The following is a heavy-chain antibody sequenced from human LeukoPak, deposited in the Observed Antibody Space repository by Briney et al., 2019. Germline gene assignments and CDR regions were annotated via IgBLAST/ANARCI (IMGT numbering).Heavy chain of an antibody. J-gene: IGHJ4*02. D-gene: IGHD3-22*01. CDR3: TREGTSGYFHYFDY. CDR2: IRSKAYGGTT. Sequence: QSGGSLRLSCTASGFTFGDYAMSWVRQAPGKGLEWVGFIRSKAYGGTTEYVASVKGRFTISRDDSKSIAYLQMNSLKTEDTAVYYCTREGTSGYFHYFDYWGQGTLVTVSS. CDR1: GFTFGDYA. V-gene: IGHV3-49*04.